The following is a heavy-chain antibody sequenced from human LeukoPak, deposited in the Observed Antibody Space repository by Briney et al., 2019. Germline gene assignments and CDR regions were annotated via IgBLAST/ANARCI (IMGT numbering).Heavy chain of an antibody. V-gene: IGHV3-20*04. J-gene: IGHJ4*02. Sequence: GGSLRLSCAASGFTFSSYSMNWVRQAPGKGLEWVSGINWNGGSTGYADSVKGRFTISRDNAKNSLYLQMNSLRAEDTALYYCARDLSSSWYPARFDYWGQGTLVTVSS. CDR1: GFTFSSYS. CDR2: INWNGGST. CDR3: ARDLSSSWYPARFDY. D-gene: IGHD6-13*01.